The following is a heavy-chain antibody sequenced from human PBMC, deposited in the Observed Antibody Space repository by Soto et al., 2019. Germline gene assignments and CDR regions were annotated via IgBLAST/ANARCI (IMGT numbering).Heavy chain of an antibody. J-gene: IGHJ6*02. CDR1: GGSISSSNW. Sequence: PSETLSLTCAVSGGSISSSNWWSWVRQPPGKGLEWIGEIYHSGSTNYNPSLKSRVTISVDKSKNQFSLKLSSVTAADTAVYYCARDRITMFYYGMDVWGQGTTVTVSS. D-gene: IGHD3-10*02. CDR2: IYHSGST. CDR3: ARDRITMFYYGMDV. V-gene: IGHV4-4*02.